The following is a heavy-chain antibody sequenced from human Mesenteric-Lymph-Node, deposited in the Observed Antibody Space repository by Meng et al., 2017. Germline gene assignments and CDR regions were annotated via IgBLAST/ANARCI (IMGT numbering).Heavy chain of an antibody. V-gene: IGHV4-39*07. J-gene: IGHJ6*02. CDR2: IYYSGST. D-gene: IGHD2-21*01. CDR1: GGSISSSSYY. Sequence: SETLSLTCTVSGGSISSSSYYWGWIRQPPGKGLEWIGSIYYSGSTYYNPSLKSRVTISVDTSKNQFSLKLSSVTAADTAVYYCASRRAVVWPYGMDVWGQGTTVTVSS. CDR3: ASRRAVVWPYGMDV.